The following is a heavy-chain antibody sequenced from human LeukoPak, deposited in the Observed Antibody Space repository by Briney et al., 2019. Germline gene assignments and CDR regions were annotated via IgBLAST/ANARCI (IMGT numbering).Heavy chain of an antibody. CDR2: INHSGST. J-gene: IGHJ4*02. Sequence: SETLSLTCAVYGGSFSGYYWSWIRQPPGKGLEWIGEINHSGSTTYNPSLKSRVTISVDTSKNQFSLKLNSVTAADTAVYYCAGIHRYCSGGACYVLDNWGQGTLVAVSS. V-gene: IGHV4-34*01. CDR3: AGIHRYCSGGACYVLDN. CDR1: GGSFSGYY. D-gene: IGHD2-15*01.